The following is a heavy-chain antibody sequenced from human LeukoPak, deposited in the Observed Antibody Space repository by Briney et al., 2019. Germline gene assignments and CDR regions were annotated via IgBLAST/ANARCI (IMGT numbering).Heavy chain of an antibody. V-gene: IGHV3-9*01. CDR1: GFTFDDYA. D-gene: IGHD1-20*01. Sequence: GRSLRLSCAASGFTFDDYAMHWVRQAPGKGLEWVSGISWNSGSIGYADSVKGRFTISRDNAKNSLYLQMNSLRAEDTALYYCAKAIGGYNWNLVDYWGQGTLVTVSS. J-gene: IGHJ4*02. CDR3: AKAIGGYNWNLVDY. CDR2: ISWNSGSI.